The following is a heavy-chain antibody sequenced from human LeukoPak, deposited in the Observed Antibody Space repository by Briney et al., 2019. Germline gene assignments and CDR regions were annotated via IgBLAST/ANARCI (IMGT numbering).Heavy chain of an antibody. J-gene: IGHJ3*02. Sequence: PSESLSITCTVSGGSISSSLYYWGWIRQPPRKGLECIGNIFYGGSTYYNPSLRSRVTISVDTSKNQFCLKLNSVTASDTAVYYCARWAGYSSNGAPTYSFDIWGQGTMVTVSS. CDR3: ARWAGYSSNGAPTYSFDI. V-gene: IGHV4-39*01. CDR1: GGSISSSLYY. D-gene: IGHD6-19*01. CDR2: IFYGGST.